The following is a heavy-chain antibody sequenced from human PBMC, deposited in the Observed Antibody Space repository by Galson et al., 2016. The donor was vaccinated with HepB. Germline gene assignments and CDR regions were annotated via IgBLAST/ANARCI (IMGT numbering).Heavy chain of an antibody. D-gene: IGHD2-2*02. CDR3: ARDKTYCTRTTCYSDHYYYFYMDV. CDR1: GFTFSDYT. V-gene: IGHV3-69-1*01. J-gene: IGHJ6*03. CDR2: TSSSYST. Sequence: LRLSCAASGFTFSDYTINWVRQAPGKGLEWVSSTSSSYSTYYADSVKGRFTISRDNAKNSLHLQMNSLRGEDTAVYYCARDKTYCTRTTCYSDHYYYFYMDVWGKGTSVTVSS.